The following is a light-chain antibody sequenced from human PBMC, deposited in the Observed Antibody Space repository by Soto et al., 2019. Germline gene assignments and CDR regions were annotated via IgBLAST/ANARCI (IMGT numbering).Light chain of an antibody. CDR1: QSLSRD. CDR2: GTS. Sequence: LLTQSPAPLSLSQGEGATLSCRASQSLSRDLAWYQQKPCQAPMLLIFGTSTRVTGIQARFSGSGSGTEFTLTIRSLQSEDFAVYYRKQYMNWPTFGQGTRLEIK. J-gene: IGKJ5*01. V-gene: IGKV3-15*01. CDR3: KQYMNWPT.